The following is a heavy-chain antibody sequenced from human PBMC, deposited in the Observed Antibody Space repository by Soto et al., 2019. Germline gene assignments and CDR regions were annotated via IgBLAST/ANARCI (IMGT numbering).Heavy chain of an antibody. J-gene: IGHJ4*02. V-gene: IGHV3-74*01. D-gene: IGHD2-15*01. CDR1: GFTFSSYW. CDR3: ARAFCSGGSCYYQLSLDY. CDR2: INSDGSST. Sequence: GGSLRLSCAASGFTFSSYWMHWVRQAPGKGLVWVSRINSDGSSTSYADSVKGRFTISRDNAKNTLYLQMNSLRAEDTAVYYCARAFCSGGSCYYQLSLDYWGQGTLVTVSS.